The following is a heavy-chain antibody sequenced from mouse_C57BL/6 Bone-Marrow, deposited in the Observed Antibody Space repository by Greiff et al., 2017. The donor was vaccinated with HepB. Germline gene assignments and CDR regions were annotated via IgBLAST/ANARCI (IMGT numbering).Heavy chain of an antibody. V-gene: IGHV1-82*01. CDR3: ARTYGNYVGAMDY. Sequence: VQLQQSGPELVKPGASVKISCKASGYAFSSSWMNWVKQRPGKGLEWIGRIYPGDGDTNYNGKFKGKATLTADKSSSTAYMQLSSLTSEDSAVYFCARTYGNYVGAMDYWGQGTSVTVSS. CDR2: IYPGDGDT. CDR1: GYAFSSSW. J-gene: IGHJ4*01. D-gene: IGHD2-1*01.